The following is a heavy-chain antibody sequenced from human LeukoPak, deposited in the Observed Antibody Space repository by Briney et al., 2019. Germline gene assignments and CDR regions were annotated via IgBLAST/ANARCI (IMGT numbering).Heavy chain of an antibody. CDR2: INPNSGGT. J-gene: IGHJ4*02. Sequence: ASVKVSCKASGYTFTGYYMHWVRQAPGQGLEWMGWINPNSGGTNYAQKFQGRVTMTRDTSISTAYMELSRLRSDDPAVYYCARNIAAAGNFDYWGQGTLVTVSS. CDR3: ARNIAAAGNFDY. D-gene: IGHD6-13*01. CDR1: GYTFTGYY. V-gene: IGHV1-2*02.